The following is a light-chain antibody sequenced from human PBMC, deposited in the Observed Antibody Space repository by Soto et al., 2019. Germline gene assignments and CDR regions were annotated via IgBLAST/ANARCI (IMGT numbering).Light chain of an antibody. J-gene: IGLJ1*01. CDR3: ASWDDSLSSHV. V-gene: IGLV1-44*01. CDR2: SNE. Sequence: QPVLTQPPSASGTPGQRVTISCSGSTSNIGSNTVTWYQQFPGAAPRLLIHSNEQRPSGVPDRFSGSKSGTSASLALSGLQSEDEADYYCASWDDSLSSHVFGGGTKVTVL. CDR1: TSNIGSNT.